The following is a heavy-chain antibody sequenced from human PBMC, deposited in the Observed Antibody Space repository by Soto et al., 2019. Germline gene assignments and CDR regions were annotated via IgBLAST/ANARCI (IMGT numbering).Heavy chain of an antibody. D-gene: IGHD1-1*01. CDR3: AKDLAATATGDSFDI. CDR2: VTNSGSNT. CDR1: GFTFSTYA. Sequence: EVQLLESGGGLVQPGGSLRLSCAASGFTFSTYAMTWVRQAPGKGLQWVSSVTNSGSNTDHADSVKGRFTISRDNSKNMLFLQMNSLRAEDTALYYWAKDLAATATGDSFDIWGQGTMVTVSS. V-gene: IGHV3-23*01. J-gene: IGHJ3*02.